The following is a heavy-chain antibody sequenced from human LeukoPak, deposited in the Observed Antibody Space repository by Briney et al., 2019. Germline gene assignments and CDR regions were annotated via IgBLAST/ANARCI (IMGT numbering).Heavy chain of an antibody. CDR1: GVTFSSHA. CDR3: ARAFSTSSVDYWFDS. D-gene: IGHD6-6*01. V-gene: IGHV1-69*06. CDR2: IIPIFGTP. J-gene: IGHJ5*01. Sequence: ASVKVSCKASGVTFSSHAIHWVRQAPGQGLEWMGRIIPIFGTPNYAQKFQGRVTITADKSTNTAYMDLSSLRSEDTAVYYCARAFSTSSVDYWFDSWGQGTLVTVSS.